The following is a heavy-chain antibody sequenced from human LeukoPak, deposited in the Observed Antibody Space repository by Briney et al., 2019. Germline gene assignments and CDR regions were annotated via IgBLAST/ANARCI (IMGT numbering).Heavy chain of an antibody. J-gene: IGHJ4*02. Sequence: SQTLSLTCAISGDSVSSNNAAWNWIRQSPSRGFEWLERTYFRSKWYNDYAASVKSRITVNPDTSKNHFSLQLSSVTPEDTAVYYCARTYGGNCDYWGQGTLVTVSS. CDR1: GDSVSSNNAA. D-gene: IGHD4-23*01. CDR2: TYFRSKWYN. CDR3: ARTYGGNCDY. V-gene: IGHV6-1*01.